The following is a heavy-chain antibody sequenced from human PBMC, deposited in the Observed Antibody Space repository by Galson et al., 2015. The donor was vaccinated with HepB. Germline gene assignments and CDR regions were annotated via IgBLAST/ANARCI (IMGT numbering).Heavy chain of an antibody. CDR3: ARGNGGYDWPYYYYMDV. CDR2: IIPILGIA. V-gene: IGHV1-69*10. Sequence: SVKVSCKASGGTFSSYAISWVRQAPGQGLEWMGGIIPILGIANYAQKFQGRVTITADKSTSTAYMELSSLRSEDTAVYYCARGNGGYDWPYYYYMDVWGKGTTVTVSS. J-gene: IGHJ6*03. CDR1: GGTFSSYA. D-gene: IGHD5-12*01.